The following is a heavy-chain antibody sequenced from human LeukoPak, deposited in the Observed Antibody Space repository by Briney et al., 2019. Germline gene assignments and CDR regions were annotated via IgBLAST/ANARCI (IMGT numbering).Heavy chain of an antibody. J-gene: IGHJ3*02. Sequence: ASVKVSCKASGGTFSSYAISWVRQAPGQGLEWMGGIIPIFGTANYAQKFQGRVTITADESTSTAYMELSSLRSEDTAVYYCARGIYYYDSSGYYPLRAFDIWGQGTMVTVSS. CDR3: ARGIYYYDSSGYYPLRAFDI. V-gene: IGHV1-69*13. D-gene: IGHD3-22*01. CDR1: GGTFSSYA. CDR2: IIPIFGTA.